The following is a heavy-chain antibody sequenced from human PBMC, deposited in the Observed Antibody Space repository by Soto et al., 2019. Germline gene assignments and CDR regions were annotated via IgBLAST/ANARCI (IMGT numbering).Heavy chain of an antibody. D-gene: IGHD1-26*01. CDR3: ARGALVGYRVYYQRLYYFDY. CDR1: GGSFSGYY. CDR2: INHSGST. V-gene: IGHV4-34*01. Sequence: PSETLSLTCAVYGGSFSGYYWSWIRQPPGKGLEWIGEINHSGSTNYNPSLKSRVTISVDTSKNQFSLKLSSVTAADTAVYYCARGALVGYRVYYQRLYYFDYWGQGTLVTVSS. J-gene: IGHJ4*02.